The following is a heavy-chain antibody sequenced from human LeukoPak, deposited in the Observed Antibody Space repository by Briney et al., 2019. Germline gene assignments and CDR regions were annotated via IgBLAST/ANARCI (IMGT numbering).Heavy chain of an antibody. D-gene: IGHD3-3*01. V-gene: IGHV3-53*05. CDR1: GFTVSSNY. CDR2: IYSGGST. CDR3: ARALWSGYYWSY. J-gene: IGHJ4*02. Sequence: GGSLRLSCAASGFTVSSNYMSWVRQAPGKGLEWVSVIYSGGSTYYADSVKGRFTISRDNSKNTLYLQMNSLRSEDTAVYYCARALWSGYYWSYWGQGTLVTASS.